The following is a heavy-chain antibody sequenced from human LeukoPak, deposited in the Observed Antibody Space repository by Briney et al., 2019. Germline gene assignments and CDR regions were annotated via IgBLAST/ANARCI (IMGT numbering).Heavy chain of an antibody. V-gene: IGHV3-30*04. CDR2: ISYDGSNK. J-gene: IGHJ6*02. Sequence: GGSLRLSCAASGFTFSSYAMHWVRQAPGKGLEWVAVISYDGSNKYYADSVKGRFTISRDNSKNTLYLQMNSLRAEDTAVYYCARDEVGTSHPLAYYYYYGMDVWGQGTTVTVSS. CDR1: GFTFSSYA. CDR3: ARDEVGTSHPLAYYYYYGMDV. D-gene: IGHD2-2*01.